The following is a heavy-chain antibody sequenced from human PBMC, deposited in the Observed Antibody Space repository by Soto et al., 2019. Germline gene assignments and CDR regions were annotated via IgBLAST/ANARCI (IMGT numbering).Heavy chain of an antibody. CDR1: GYTLKNYG. V-gene: IGHV1-18*01. CDR2: IKVDNGDT. J-gene: IGHJ4*02. CDR3: ARSRYYFDY. Sequence: QVHLVQSGGEVKKPGASVKVSCKASGYTLKNYGIGWVRQAPGLGPEWVGWIKVDNGDTKYAEKLRGRVTLTTDTATSTAYMELRNLRSDDTAFYCCARSRYYFDYWGQGTLVTVSS.